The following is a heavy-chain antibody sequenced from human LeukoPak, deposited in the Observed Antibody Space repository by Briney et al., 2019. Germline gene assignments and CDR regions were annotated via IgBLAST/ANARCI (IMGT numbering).Heavy chain of an antibody. D-gene: IGHD5-18*01. CDR2: INPSGGST. V-gene: IGHV1-46*01. Sequence: ASVKVSCKASGYTLTSSNIHWGRKAPGQGLEGMGIINPSGGSTSYAQKFQGRVTMTRDMSTSTVYMELSSLRSEDTAVYYCARGNTALRNFDYWGQGTLVTVSS. J-gene: IGHJ4*02. CDR3: ARGNTALRNFDY. CDR1: GYTLTSSN.